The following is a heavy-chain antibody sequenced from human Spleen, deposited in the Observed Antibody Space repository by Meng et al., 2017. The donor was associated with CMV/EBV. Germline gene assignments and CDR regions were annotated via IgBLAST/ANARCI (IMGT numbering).Heavy chain of an antibody. CDR2: IYPDKLDT. Sequence: GESLKISCKGSGYSFSTYWIGWVRQMPGKGPEFMGIIYPDKLDTRYSPSFEGQITISADTAINTAYLHLDSLKASDTAMYYCARGTAMVYYYGMDVWGQGTTVTVSS. D-gene: IGHD5-18*01. V-gene: IGHV5-51*01. J-gene: IGHJ6*02. CDR1: GYSFSTYW. CDR3: ARGTAMVYYYGMDV.